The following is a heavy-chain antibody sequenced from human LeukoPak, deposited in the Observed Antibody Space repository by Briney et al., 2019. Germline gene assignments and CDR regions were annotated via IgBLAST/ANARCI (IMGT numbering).Heavy chain of an antibody. D-gene: IGHD1-26*01. CDR2: INPSSGGT. Sequence: ASVKVSCKASGYTFTGYYMHWVRQAPGQGLEWMGRINPSSGGTNYAQKFQGRVTMTRDTSISTAYMELSRLRSDDTAVYYCARGGELRSFFRGFDPWGQGTLVTVSS. V-gene: IGHV1-2*06. CDR1: GYTFTGYY. CDR3: ARGGELRSFFRGFDP. J-gene: IGHJ5*02.